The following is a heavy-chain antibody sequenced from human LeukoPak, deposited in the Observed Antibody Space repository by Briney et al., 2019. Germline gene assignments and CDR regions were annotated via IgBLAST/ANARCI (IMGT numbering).Heavy chain of an antibody. V-gene: IGHV4-59*12. CDR2: IYYSGST. D-gene: IGHD3-10*01. CDR1: GGSISSYY. Sequence: SETLSLTCTVSGGSISSYYWSWIRQPPGKGLEWIGYIYYSGSTNYNPSLKSRVTISVDTSKNQFSLKLSSVTAADTAVYYCARSNYYGSGSRYYFDYWGQGTLVTVSS. J-gene: IGHJ4*02. CDR3: ARSNYYGSGSRYYFDY.